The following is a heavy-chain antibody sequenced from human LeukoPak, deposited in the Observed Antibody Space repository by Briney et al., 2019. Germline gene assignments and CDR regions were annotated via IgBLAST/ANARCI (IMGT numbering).Heavy chain of an antibody. CDR3: LALLRWSGAFDI. V-gene: IGHV4-39*01. CDR2: IYYSGST. Sequence: SETLSLTCTVSGGSISSSSYYWGWIRQPPGKGLEWIGSIYYSGSTYYNPSLKSRVTISVDTSKYQFSLKLSSVTAADTAVYYCLALLRWSGAFDIWGQGTMVTVSS. J-gene: IGHJ3*02. D-gene: IGHD3-3*01. CDR1: GGSISSSSYY.